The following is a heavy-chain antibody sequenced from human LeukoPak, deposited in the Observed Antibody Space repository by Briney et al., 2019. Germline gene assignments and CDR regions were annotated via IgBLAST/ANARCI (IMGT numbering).Heavy chain of an antibody. Sequence: ASVKVSCKASGYTFTGYYMHWVRQATGQGLEWMGWMNPNSGNTGYAQKFQGRVTMTRNTSISTAYMELSSLRSEDTAVYYCARGPLYSGYEGGVGEFDYWGQGTLVTVSS. V-gene: IGHV1-8*02. CDR2: MNPNSGNT. CDR3: ARGPLYSGYEGGVGEFDY. D-gene: IGHD5-12*01. J-gene: IGHJ4*02. CDR1: GYTFTGYY.